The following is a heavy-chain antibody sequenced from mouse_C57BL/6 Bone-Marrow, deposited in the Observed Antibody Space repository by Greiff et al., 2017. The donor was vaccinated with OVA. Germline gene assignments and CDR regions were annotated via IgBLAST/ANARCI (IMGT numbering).Heavy chain of an antibody. D-gene: IGHD1-1*01. CDR1: GFSLTSYG. CDR2: IWSGGST. Sequence: QVQLKESGPGLVQPSQSLSITCTVSGFSLTSYGVHWVRQPPGKGLEWLGVIWSGGSTDYNAAFISRLSISKDNSKSQVFFKMNSLQADDTAIYYCAKGNYYGSSYYYAMDYWGQGTSVTVSS. J-gene: IGHJ4*01. V-gene: IGHV2-4*01. CDR3: AKGNYYGSSYYYAMDY.